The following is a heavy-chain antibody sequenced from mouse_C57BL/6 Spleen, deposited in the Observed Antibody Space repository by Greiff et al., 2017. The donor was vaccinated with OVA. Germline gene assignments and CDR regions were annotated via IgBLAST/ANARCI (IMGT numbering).Heavy chain of an antibody. CDR3: ARYYYDYDAVAY. CDR2: ISSGSSTI. CDR1: GFTFSDYG. Sequence: EVQVVESGGGLVKPGGSLKLSCAASGFTFSDYGMHWVRQAPEKGLEWVAYISSGSSTIYYADTVKGRFTISRDNAKNTLFLQMTSLRSEDTAMYYCARYYYDYDAVAYWGQGTLVTVSA. D-gene: IGHD2-4*01. V-gene: IGHV5-17*01. J-gene: IGHJ3*01.